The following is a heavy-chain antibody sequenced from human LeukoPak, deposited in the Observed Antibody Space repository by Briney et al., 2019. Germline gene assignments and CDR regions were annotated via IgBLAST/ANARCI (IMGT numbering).Heavy chain of an antibody. V-gene: IGHV1-2*02. CDR1: GYTLTGYY. J-gene: IGHJ4*02. Sequence: ASVKVSCKAPGYTLTGYYIHWVRQAPGQGLEWMGWINPNSGGTNYAQKFQGRVAMTRDTSISTAYMELSRLTSDDTGVYYCARDWLTYYYGSGSYSSVYWGQGTLVTVSS. CDR3: ARDWLTYYYGSGSYSSVY. D-gene: IGHD3-10*01. CDR2: INPNSGGT.